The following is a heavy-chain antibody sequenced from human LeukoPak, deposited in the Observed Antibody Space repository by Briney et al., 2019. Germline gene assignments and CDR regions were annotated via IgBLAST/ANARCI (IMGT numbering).Heavy chain of an antibody. CDR2: INPNSGGT. CDR1: GYTFTGYY. D-gene: IGHD3-9*01. J-gene: IGHJ6*03. CDR3: ARVVLAGSISRPYYYMDV. Sequence: GASVKVSCKASGYTFTGYYMHWVRQAPGQGLEWMGWINPNSGGTNYAQKFQGRVTMTRDTSISTAYMELSRLRSDDTAVYYCARVVLAGSISRPYYYMDVWGKGTTVTVSS. V-gene: IGHV1-2*02.